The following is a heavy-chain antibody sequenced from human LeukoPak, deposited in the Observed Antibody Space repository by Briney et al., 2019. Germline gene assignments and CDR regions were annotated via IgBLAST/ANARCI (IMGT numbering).Heavy chain of an antibody. Sequence: PGGSLRLSCAASGFTFDDYAMHWVRQAPGKGLEWVSGISWNSGSIGYADSVKGRFTISRDNAKNSLYLQMNSLRAEDMALYYCAKSPERRRLLYYFDYWGQGTLVTVSS. CDR1: GFTFDDYA. CDR3: AKSPERRRLLYYFDY. V-gene: IGHV3-9*03. D-gene: IGHD3-3*01. J-gene: IGHJ4*02. CDR2: ISWNSGSI.